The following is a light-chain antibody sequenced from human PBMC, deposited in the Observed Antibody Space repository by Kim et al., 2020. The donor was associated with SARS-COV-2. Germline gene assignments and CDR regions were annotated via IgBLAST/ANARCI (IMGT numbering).Light chain of an antibody. J-gene: IGKJ1*01. Sequence: LPPGEGATHSGRASHSVRNSYIALYPQKPGQAPRLRIYGASSRATGIPDRFSGSASGTDLTLTISRLEPEDFAVYYCQQYDSSPSFGQGTKVEIK. CDR3: QQYDSSPS. CDR2: GAS. V-gene: IGKV3-20*01. CDR1: HSVRNSY.